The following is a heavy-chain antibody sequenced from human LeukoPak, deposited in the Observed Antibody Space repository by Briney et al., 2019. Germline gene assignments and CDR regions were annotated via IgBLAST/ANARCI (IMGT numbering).Heavy chain of an antibody. V-gene: IGHV4-59*01. CDR3: ASLSRVAVTFSEFLF. CDR2: IYYSGTT. J-gene: IGHJ4*02. D-gene: IGHD2-15*01. CDR1: CDSIITYY. Sequence: PSETLPLTCSVSCDSIITYYWSWSRQPPGKGLAWIAYIYYSGTTNYNPSLKSRVTISVDTSKNQFSLKLSTVTAADTAVYYCASLSRVAVTFSEFLFWGQGTLVTVSS.